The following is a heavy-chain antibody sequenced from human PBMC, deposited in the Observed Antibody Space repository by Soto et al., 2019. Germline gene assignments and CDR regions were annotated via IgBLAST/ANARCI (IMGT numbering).Heavy chain of an antibody. CDR2: MNPNNGNT. D-gene: IGHD3-9*01. Sequence: GASVKVSCKASGYTFTSYDINWVRQATGQGLEWMGWMNPNNGNTGYAQKFQGRVTMTRNTSISTAYMELSSLRSEDTAVYYCARGRYFDWPYDFDYWGQGTLVTVSS. CDR3: ARGRYFDWPYDFDY. J-gene: IGHJ4*02. V-gene: IGHV1-8*01. CDR1: GYTFTSYD.